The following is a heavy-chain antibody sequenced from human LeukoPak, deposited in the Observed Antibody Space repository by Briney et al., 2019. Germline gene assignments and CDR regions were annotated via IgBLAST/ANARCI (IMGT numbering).Heavy chain of an antibody. V-gene: IGHV1-69*13. CDR2: IIPIFGTA. CDR3: ATDVDKGTSAIYYYYMDV. Sequence: ASVKVSCKASGGTFSSYAISWVRQAPGQGLEWMGGIIPIFGTANYAQKFQGRVTITADESTSTAYMELSSLRSEDTAVYYCATDVDKGTSAIYYYYMDVWGKGTTVTISS. CDR1: GGTFSSYA. J-gene: IGHJ6*03. D-gene: IGHD3-10*01.